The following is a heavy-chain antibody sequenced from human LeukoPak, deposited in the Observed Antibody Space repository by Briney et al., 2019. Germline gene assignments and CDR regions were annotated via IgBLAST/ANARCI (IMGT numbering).Heavy chain of an antibody. J-gene: IGHJ4*02. CDR2: IKSKTDGGTR. CDR3: TTGYRVVLDDLDY. D-gene: IGHD2-21*01. V-gene: IGHV3-15*01. CDR1: GFTFSYAW. Sequence: GGSLRLSCAASGFTFSYAWMSWVRQAPWKGLEWVGRIKSKTDGGTRDYAAPVKGRFTISRDDSKNTLYLQMNSLKTEDTAVYCCTTGYRVVLDDLDYWGQGTLVTVSS.